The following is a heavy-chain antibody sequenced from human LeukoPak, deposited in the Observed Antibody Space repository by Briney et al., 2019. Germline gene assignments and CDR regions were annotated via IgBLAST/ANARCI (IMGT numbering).Heavy chain of an antibody. J-gene: IGHJ4*02. CDR2: IRYDGNLN. D-gene: IGHD3-3*01. CDR3: AKDGDFWSGYYTGIDN. V-gene: IGHV3-30*02. CDR1: GFTFSSYA. Sequence: GGSLRLSCAASGFTFSSYALDWVRQAPGKGLEWVAFIRYDGNLNYYADSVKGRFTISRDNSKNTLYLQMNSLRSDDTAVYYCAKDGDFWSGYYTGIDNWGQGALITVSS.